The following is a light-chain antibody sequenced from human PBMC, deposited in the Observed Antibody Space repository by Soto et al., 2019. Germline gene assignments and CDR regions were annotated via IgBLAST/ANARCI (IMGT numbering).Light chain of an antibody. CDR3: QPYNGSPRT. J-gene: IGKJ1*01. CDR2: DAS. CDR1: QTLRSNF. Sequence: EIVLTQSPDTLSLSPGERATLSCRASQTLRSNFLAWYQQRPGQAPSLLIYDASSRASGIPDRFSGSGSGTDFTHPISRREPADLAVYYCQPYNGSPRTFGQENKEEVQ. V-gene: IGKV3-20*01.